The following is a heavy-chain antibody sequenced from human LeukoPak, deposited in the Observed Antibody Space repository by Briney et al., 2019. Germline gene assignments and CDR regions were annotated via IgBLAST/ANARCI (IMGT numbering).Heavy chain of an antibody. CDR3: AIHYYGSRSYYPPFDS. CDR2: ISSSSSYI. V-gene: IGHV3-21*01. CDR1: GFTFSSYS. Sequence: KTGGSLRLSCAASGFTFSSYSMNWVRQAPGKGLEWVSSISSSSSYIYYADSVKGRFTISRDNAKNSLYLQMNSLRAEDTAVYYCAIHYYGSRSYYPPFDSWGQGTLVTVSS. J-gene: IGHJ4*02. D-gene: IGHD3-10*01.